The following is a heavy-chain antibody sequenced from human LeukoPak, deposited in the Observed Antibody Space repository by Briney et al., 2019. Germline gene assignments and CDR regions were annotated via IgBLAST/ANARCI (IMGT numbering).Heavy chain of an antibody. V-gene: IGHV3-21*01. CDR1: GFTFSSYS. D-gene: IGHD3-10*01. Sequence: GGSLRLSCAASGFTFSSYSMNWVRQAPGKGLEWVSSISSSSSYIYYADSVKGRFTISRDNAKNSLYPQMNSLRAEDTAVYYCEVGEVDAFDIWGQGTMVTVSS. CDR2: ISSSSSYI. CDR3: EVGEVDAFDI. J-gene: IGHJ3*02.